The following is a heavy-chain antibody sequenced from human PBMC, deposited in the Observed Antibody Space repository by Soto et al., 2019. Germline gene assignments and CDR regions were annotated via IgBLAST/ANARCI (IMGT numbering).Heavy chain of an antibody. CDR2: ISSNGVGT. D-gene: IGHD6-6*01. Sequence: GSLKLSCAASGFTLSDYAVDRVRQAPGKGLEYGSGISSNGVGTYYANSVQGRFTISRDNSKNTVYLQMGSLRPEDMAVYYCARRARPDFYYMDVWGKGTTVTVSS. CDR3: ARRARPDFYYMDV. J-gene: IGHJ6*03. V-gene: IGHV3-64*01. CDR1: GFTLSDYA.